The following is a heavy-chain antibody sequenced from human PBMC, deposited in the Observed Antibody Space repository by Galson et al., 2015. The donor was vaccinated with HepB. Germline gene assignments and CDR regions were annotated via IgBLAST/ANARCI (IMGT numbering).Heavy chain of an antibody. CDR3: AKAGDYPPYFDG. Sequence: SLRLSCAASGFTFSSYAMSWVRQAPGKGLEWVSAISGSGGSTYYADSVKGRFTISRDNSKNTLYLQMNSLRAEDTAVYCCAKAGDYPPYFDGWGQGTLVTVSS. CDR1: GFTFSSYA. D-gene: IGHD4-17*01. V-gene: IGHV3-23*01. J-gene: IGHJ4*02. CDR2: ISGSGGST.